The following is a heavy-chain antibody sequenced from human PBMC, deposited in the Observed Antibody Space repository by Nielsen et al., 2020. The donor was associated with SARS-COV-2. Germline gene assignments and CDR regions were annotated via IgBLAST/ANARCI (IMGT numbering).Heavy chain of an antibody. V-gene: IGHV4-34*01. D-gene: IGHD6-13*01. CDR3: ARAGSSSWYLVPTVG. CDR2: INHSGST. J-gene: IGHJ4*02. Sequence: SETLSLTCAVYGGSFSGYYWSWIRQPPGKGLEWIGEINHSGSTNYNPSLKSRVTISVDTSMNQFSLKLTSVTAADTAVYYCARAGSSSWYLVPTVGWGQGTLVTVSS. CDR1: GGSFSGYY.